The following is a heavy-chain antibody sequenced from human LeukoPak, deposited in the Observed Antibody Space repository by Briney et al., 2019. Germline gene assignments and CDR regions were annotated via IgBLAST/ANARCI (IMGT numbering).Heavy chain of an antibody. V-gene: IGHV4-59*01. CDR2: IYYSGST. D-gene: IGHD3-9*01. J-gene: IGHJ4*02. CDR1: GDSISSYY. CDR3: ARVVDYDILTGYPSYYFDY. Sequence: SETLSLTCTVSGDSISSYYWSWIRQPPGKGLEWIGYIYYSGSTNYNPSLKSRVTISLDTSKNQFSLKLSSVTAADTAVYYCARVVDYDILTGYPSYYFDYWGQGTLVTVSS.